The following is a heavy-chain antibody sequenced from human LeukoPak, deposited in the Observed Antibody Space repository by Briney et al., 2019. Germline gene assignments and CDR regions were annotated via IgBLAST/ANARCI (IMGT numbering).Heavy chain of an antibody. V-gene: IGHV7-4-1*02. D-gene: IGHD6-13*01. J-gene: IGHJ6*03. CDR2: INTNTGNP. CDR3: ARTRLDGQQLVNYYYYYMDV. CDR1: GYTFTSYA. Sequence: ASVKVSCKASGYTFTSYAMNWVRQAPGQGLEWMGWINTNTGNPTYAQGFTGRFVFSLDTSVSTAYLQISSLKAEDTAVYYCARTRLDGQQLVNYYYYYMDVWGKGTTVTVSS.